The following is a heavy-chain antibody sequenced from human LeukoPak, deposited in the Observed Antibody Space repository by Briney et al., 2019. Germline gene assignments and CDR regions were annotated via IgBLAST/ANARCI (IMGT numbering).Heavy chain of an antibody. D-gene: IGHD2-21*02. Sequence: GGSLRLSCAASGLTFSSYGMHWVRQAPGKGLEWVAVIWCDGCNKYYADSVKGRFTISRDNSKNTLYLQMNSLRAEDTAVYYCARDWCGGGDCYDFTRFDPWSQGTLVTVSS. CDR3: ARDWCGGGDCYDFTRFDP. V-gene: IGHV3-33*01. CDR2: IWCDGCNK. J-gene: IGHJ5*02. CDR1: GLTFSSYG.